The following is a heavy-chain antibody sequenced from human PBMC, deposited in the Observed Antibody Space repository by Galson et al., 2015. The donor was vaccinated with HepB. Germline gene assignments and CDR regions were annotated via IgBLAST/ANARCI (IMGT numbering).Heavy chain of an antibody. Sequence: SLRLSCAASEFSVINNYMTWVRQAPGKGLEWVSVIYDDGNTYYADSVKGRFTVSRHNSKNTVYLQMNSLRPEDTAVYYCAREKVPDYDNTDLLYYFGLDVWGQGTTVTVSS. J-gene: IGHJ6*02. CDR1: EFSVINNY. CDR2: IYDDGNT. D-gene: IGHD3-16*01. CDR3: AREKVPDYDNTDLLYYFGLDV. V-gene: IGHV3-53*04.